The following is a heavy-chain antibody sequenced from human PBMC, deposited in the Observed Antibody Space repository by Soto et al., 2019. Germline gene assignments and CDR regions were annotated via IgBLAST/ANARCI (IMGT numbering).Heavy chain of an antibody. Sequence: GGSLRLSCAASGFTFSNGWMSWVRQAPGKGLEWVGRIKSKADGGATDYAAPVKGRFTISRDDSRNALYLQMNSLKAEDTAVYHCTTDRGIAVHPLFAWWGQGTLVTVSS. CDR2: IKSKADGGAT. CDR1: GFTFSNGW. V-gene: IGHV3-15*01. J-gene: IGHJ4*02. CDR3: TTDRGIAVHPLFAW. D-gene: IGHD6-19*01.